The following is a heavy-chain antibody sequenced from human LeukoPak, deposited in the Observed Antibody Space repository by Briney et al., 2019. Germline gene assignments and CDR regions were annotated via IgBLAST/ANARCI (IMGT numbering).Heavy chain of an antibody. V-gene: IGHV1-46*01. CDR2: INPSGGST. CDR1: GYSFTNYY. CDR3: ARTRGYYFDY. J-gene: IGHJ4*02. Sequence: ASVRVSCKASGYSFTNYYMHWVRQAPGQGLEWMGMINPSGGSTTYAQKFQGRVTMTRDMSTSTVYMELSSLTSEDTAVYYCARTRGYYFDYWGLGTLVTVSS.